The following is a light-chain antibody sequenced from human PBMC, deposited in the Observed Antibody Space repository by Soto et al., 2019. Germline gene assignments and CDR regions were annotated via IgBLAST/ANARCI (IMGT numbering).Light chain of an antibody. CDR1: QSVDSSF. CDR3: QQYGSSVT. Sequence: EMVLTQSPGFLSLSPGERATLSCRASQSVDSSFFAWYQQKPGQAPRLLIYGASKRATGIPDRFSGSESGTDFTLAISRLEPDDFAVYYGQQYGSSVTFGQGTKVEIK. V-gene: IGKV3-20*01. CDR2: GAS. J-gene: IGKJ1*01.